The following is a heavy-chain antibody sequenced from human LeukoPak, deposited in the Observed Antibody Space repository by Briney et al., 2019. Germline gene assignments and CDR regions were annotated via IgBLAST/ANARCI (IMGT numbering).Heavy chain of an antibody. CDR1: GGTFSSYA. D-gene: IGHD3-22*01. V-gene: IGHV1-69*01. J-gene: IGHJ4*02. CDR2: ITPIFGTA. CDR3: ARGGYYYDSSGYSHLPDY. Sequence: SVKVSCKASGGTFSSYAISWVRQAPGQGLEWMGGITPIFGTANYAQKFQGRVTITADESTSTAYMELSSLRSEDTAVYYCARGGYYYDSSGYSHLPDYWGQGTLVTVSA.